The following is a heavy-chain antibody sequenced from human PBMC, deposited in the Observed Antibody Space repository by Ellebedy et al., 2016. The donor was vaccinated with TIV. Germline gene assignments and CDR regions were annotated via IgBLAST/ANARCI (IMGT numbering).Heavy chain of an antibody. D-gene: IGHD6-19*01. Sequence: GESLKISCAGSGFTSSNYWMSWVRQAPGKGLEWVSGISAGGNTYYADSVKGRFTISRNDSKNTLYLQMNSLRAEDTANYYCAREAGTSGWYSGFQHWGQGTLVSVSS. J-gene: IGHJ1*01. CDR2: ISAGGNT. CDR1: GFTSSNYW. CDR3: AREAGTSGWYSGFQH. V-gene: IGHV3-53*01.